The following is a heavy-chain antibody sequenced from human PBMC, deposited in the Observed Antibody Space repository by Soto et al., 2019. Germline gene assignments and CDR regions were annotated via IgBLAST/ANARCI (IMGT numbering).Heavy chain of an antibody. J-gene: IGHJ1*01. Sequence: EVQLVESGGGLVQPGGSLRLSCAASGFTVSSNHMSWVRQAPGKGLEWISTIYIGGGTYYADSVKGRFTISRDNSNNALYLQMHSLRAEDTAVYYCARDGGRSSWFEYFQYWGQDSLVTVSS. CDR1: GFTVSSNH. CDR3: ARDGGRSSWFEYFQY. CDR2: IYIGGGT. D-gene: IGHD6-13*01. V-gene: IGHV3-66*01.